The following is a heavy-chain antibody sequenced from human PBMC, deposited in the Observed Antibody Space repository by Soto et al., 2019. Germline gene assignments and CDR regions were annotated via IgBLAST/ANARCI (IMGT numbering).Heavy chain of an antibody. CDR1: GYTFTSYD. Sequence: QVQLVQSGAEVKKPGASVKVSCKASGYTFTSYDINWVRQATGQGLEWMGWMNPNSGNTGYAQKFQGRVTMTRNTSISTDYMELSSLRSEDTAVYYCARRYYDILTGYSPLDYWGQGTLVTVSS. J-gene: IGHJ4*02. CDR2: MNPNSGNT. CDR3: ARRYYDILTGYSPLDY. D-gene: IGHD3-9*01. V-gene: IGHV1-8*01.